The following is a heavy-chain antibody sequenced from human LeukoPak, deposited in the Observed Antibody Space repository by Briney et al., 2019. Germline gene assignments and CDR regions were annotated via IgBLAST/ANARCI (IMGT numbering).Heavy chain of an antibody. CDR2: ISWDGGST. CDR1: GFTFDDYG. D-gene: IGHD3-3*01. J-gene: IGHJ6*03. V-gene: IGHV3-43D*03. Sequence: GGSLRLSCAASGFTFDDYGMSWVRQAPGKGLEWVSLISWDGGSTYYADSVKGRFTISRDNSKNSLYLQMNSLRAEDTALYYCAKDIGVGSYYYYMDVWGKGTTVTVSS. CDR3: AKDIGVGSYYYYMDV.